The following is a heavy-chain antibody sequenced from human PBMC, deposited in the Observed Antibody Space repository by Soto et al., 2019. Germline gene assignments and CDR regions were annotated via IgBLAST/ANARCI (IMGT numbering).Heavy chain of an antibody. D-gene: IGHD2-15*01. J-gene: IGHJ4*02. CDR3: AKDRVVFDY. CDR2: ISGSGGPT. CDR1: GFIFSSYV. Sequence: EVQLLESGGGLVQPGESLRLSCAASGFIFSSYVMSWVRQAPGKGLEWVSAISGSGGPTFYADSVKGRFTISRDNSKNTLYLQMNSLRAEDTAVYYCAKDRVVFDYWGQGTLVTVSS. V-gene: IGHV3-23*01.